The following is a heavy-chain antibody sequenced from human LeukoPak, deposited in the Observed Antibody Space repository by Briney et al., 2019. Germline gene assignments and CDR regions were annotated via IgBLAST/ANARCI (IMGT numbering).Heavy chain of an antibody. CDR2: IYYSGST. J-gene: IGHJ4*02. CDR3: ARVTVGAARDY. D-gene: IGHD2-15*01. Sequence: SETLSLTCTVSGGSISSSSYYRGWIRQPPGKGLEWIGSIYYSGSTYYNPSLKSRVTISVDTSKNQFSLKLSSVTAADTAVYYCARVTVGAARDYWGQGTLVTVSS. CDR1: GGSISSSSYY. V-gene: IGHV4-39*07.